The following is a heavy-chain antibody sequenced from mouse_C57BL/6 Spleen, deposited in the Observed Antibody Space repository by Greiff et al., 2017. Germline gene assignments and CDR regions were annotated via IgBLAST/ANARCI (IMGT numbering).Heavy chain of an antibody. D-gene: IGHD1-1*01. J-gene: IGHJ2*01. CDR1: GYAFSSSW. CDR3: ARWGYYGSSYLDY. CDR2: IYPGDGDT. Sequence: VQLQESGPELVKPGASVKISCKASGYAFSSSWMNWVKQRPGKGLEWIGRIYPGDGDTNYNGKFKGKATLTADKSSSTAYMQLSSLTSEDSAVYFCARWGYYGSSYLDYWGQGTTLTVSS. V-gene: IGHV1-82*01.